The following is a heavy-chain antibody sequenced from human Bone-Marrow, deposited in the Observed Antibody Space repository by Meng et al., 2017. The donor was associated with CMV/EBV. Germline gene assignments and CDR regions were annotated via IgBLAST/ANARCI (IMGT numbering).Heavy chain of an antibody. D-gene: IGHD2-2*01. CDR1: GFTFSSYA. V-gene: IGHV3-30-3*01. Sequence: SLKISCAASGFTFSSYAMHWVRQAPGKGLEWVAVISYDGSNKYYADSVKDRFTISRDNSKNTLYLQMNSLRAEDTAVYYCARDPVGEAKYQLLNSGAFEIWGQGTMVTVSS. CDR3: ARDPVGEAKYQLLNSGAFEI. J-gene: IGHJ3*02. CDR2: ISYDGSNK.